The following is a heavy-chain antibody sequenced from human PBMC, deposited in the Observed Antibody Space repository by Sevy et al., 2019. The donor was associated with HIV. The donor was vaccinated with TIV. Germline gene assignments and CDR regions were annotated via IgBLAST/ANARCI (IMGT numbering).Heavy chain of an antibody. CDR3: AKDLAIVVGDAFDI. CDR2: IGGRDTGT. Sequence: GGSLRLSCEASGFTFSNYAMSWVRQAPGKGLEWVSAIGGRDTGTYYADSVKGRFTISRDNSRNTLFRQMNSLRAEDTAVYYCAKDLAIVVGDAFDIWGQGTVVTVSS. D-gene: IGHD3-22*01. J-gene: IGHJ3*02. V-gene: IGHV3-23*01. CDR1: GFTFSNYA.